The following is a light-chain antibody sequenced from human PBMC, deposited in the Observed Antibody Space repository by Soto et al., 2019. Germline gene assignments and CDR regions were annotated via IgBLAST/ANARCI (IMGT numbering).Light chain of an antibody. CDR2: DNN. J-gene: IGLJ1*01. CDR3: GTWDGSPSASV. V-gene: IGLV1-51*01. Sequence: QSVLTQAPSVSAAPGQKVTISRSGSSSNIGNDYVSWYQQLPGTAPKLLIYDNNKRPSGIPDRFSGSKSGTSATLGITGLQTGDEADYYCGTWDGSPSASVFATGPKVTVL. CDR1: SSNIGNDY.